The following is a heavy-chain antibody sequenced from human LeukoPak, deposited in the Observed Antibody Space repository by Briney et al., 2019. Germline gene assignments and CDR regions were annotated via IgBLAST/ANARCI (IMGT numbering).Heavy chain of an antibody. CDR1: GYTFTGYY. J-gene: IGHJ3*02. CDR2: INPNSGGT. CDR3: ARDQYLGGAFDI. V-gene: IGHV1-2*02. D-gene: IGHD2-2*02. Sequence: GESLKVSCKASGYTFTGYYMHWVRQAPGQGLEWMGWINPNSGGTNYAQKFQGRVTMTRDTSISTAYMELSRLRSDDTAVYYCARDQYLGGAFDIWGQGTMVTVSS.